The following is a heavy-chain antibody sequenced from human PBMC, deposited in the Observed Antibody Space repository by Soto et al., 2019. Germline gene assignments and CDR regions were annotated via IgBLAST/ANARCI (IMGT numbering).Heavy chain of an antibody. Sequence: GGSLRLSCAASGFTVSKNDMRWVRQAPGKGLEWVSVIYSGGGTYYADSVKGRFTISRDNSKNTLYLQMNSLRAEDTAVYYCARYGDYLYYFDYWGQGTLVTVSS. CDR3: ARYGDYLYYFDY. D-gene: IGHD4-17*01. J-gene: IGHJ4*02. CDR2: IYSGGGT. V-gene: IGHV3-53*01. CDR1: GFTVSKND.